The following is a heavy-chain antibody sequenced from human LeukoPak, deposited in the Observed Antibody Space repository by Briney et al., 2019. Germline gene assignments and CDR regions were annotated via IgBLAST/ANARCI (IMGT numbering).Heavy chain of an antibody. J-gene: IGHJ5*02. Sequence: ASVKVSCKASGYTFTGYYMHWVRQAPGQGLEWKGWINPNSGGTNYAQKFQGRVTMTRDTSISTAYMELSRLRSDDTAVYYCAREENSRYYDFWSGRNWFDPWGQGTLVTVSS. D-gene: IGHD3-3*01. CDR2: INPNSGGT. CDR1: GYTFTGYY. V-gene: IGHV1-2*02. CDR3: AREENSRYYDFWSGRNWFDP.